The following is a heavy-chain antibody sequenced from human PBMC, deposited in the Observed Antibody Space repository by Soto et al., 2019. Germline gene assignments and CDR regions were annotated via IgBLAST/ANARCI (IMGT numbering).Heavy chain of an antibody. Sequence: PGGSLRLSCAASGFTFSSYSMNWVRQAPGKGLEWVSYISSSSTTIYYADSVKGRFTISRDNAKNSLYLQMYSLRPEDTAVYYCATYCSSINCYNAWFDPWGQGTLVTVSS. CDR3: ATYCSSINCYNAWFDP. D-gene: IGHD2-2*02. J-gene: IGHJ5*02. CDR2: ISSSSTTI. CDR1: GFTFSSYS. V-gene: IGHV3-48*01.